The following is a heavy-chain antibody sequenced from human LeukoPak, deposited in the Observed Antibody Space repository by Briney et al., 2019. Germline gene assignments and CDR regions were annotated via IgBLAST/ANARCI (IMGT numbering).Heavy chain of an antibody. J-gene: IGHJ4*02. Sequence: GGALRLSCAASGFTFSSYSMNWVRRAPGKGLEWVSSISSSSSYIYYADSVKGRFTISRDNAKNSLYLQMNSLRADDTAVYYCARDSLSGYDSSYFDYWGQGTLVTVSS. D-gene: IGHD5-12*01. CDR3: ARDSLSGYDSSYFDY. CDR1: GFTFSSYS. CDR2: ISSSSSYI. V-gene: IGHV3-21*01.